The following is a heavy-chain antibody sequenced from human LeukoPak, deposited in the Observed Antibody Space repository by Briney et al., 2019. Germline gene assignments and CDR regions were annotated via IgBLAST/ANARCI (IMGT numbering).Heavy chain of an antibody. Sequence: GASVKVSCKASGYTFTSYGISWVRQAPGQGLEWMGWISAYNGNTNYAQKLQGRVTMTTDTSTSTAYMELRSLRSDDTAVYYCARVAMGGYYDSSGYYYDSYWGQGTLVTVSS. D-gene: IGHD3-22*01. CDR1: GYTFTSYG. CDR2: ISAYNGNT. CDR3: ARVAMGGYYDSSGYYYDSY. J-gene: IGHJ4*02. V-gene: IGHV1-18*01.